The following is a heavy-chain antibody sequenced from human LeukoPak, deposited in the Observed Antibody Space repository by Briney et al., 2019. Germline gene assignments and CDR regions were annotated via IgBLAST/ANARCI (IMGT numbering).Heavy chain of an antibody. Sequence: GGSLRLSCTASGFSFSGHWMHWARQLPGKGLVWVSHISPTGSTTSYADSVKGRFTVSRDNAKNTLYLQVNNLRAEDTAVYYCVSGSLQSGYNFDYWGQGALVTVSS. CDR2: ISPTGSTT. J-gene: IGHJ4*02. CDR1: GFSFSGHW. D-gene: IGHD3-3*01. CDR3: VSGSLQSGYNFDY. V-gene: IGHV3-74*01.